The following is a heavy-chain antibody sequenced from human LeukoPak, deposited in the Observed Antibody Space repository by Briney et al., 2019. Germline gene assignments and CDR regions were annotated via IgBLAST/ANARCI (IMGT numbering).Heavy chain of an antibody. CDR1: GFTFSSYA. V-gene: IGHV3-23*01. CDR3: AQLLDDNPIRWYFAL. D-gene: IGHD1-14*01. CDR2: ISESGDTP. J-gene: IGHJ2*01. Sequence: GGSLRLSFTASGFTFSSYAMSWVRQAPGKGLKWVSSISESGDTPYYADSVKGLFTISRNNSKNTLYLQMSSLRAEDTAVYYCAQLLDDNPIRWYFALWGRGTLVTVSS.